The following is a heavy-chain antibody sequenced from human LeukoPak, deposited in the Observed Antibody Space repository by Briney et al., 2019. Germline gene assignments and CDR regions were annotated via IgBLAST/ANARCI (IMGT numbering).Heavy chain of an antibody. Sequence: PGGSLRLSCAASGFTFSSYWMSWVRQAPGKGLEWVANIKQDGSEKYYVDSVKGRFTISRDNAKNSLYLQMNSLRAEDTAVYYCARVTCGWYPKNFDYWGQGTLVTVSS. V-gene: IGHV3-7*01. CDR1: GFTFSSYW. D-gene: IGHD6-19*01. CDR3: ARVTCGWYPKNFDY. CDR2: IKQDGSEK. J-gene: IGHJ4*02.